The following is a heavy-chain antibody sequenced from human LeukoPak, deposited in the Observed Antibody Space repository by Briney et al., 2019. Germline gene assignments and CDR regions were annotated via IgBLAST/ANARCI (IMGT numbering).Heavy chain of an antibody. Sequence: ASVKVSCKASGYTLTELSMHWVRQAPGQGLEWMGIINPSGGSTSYAQKFQGRVTMTRDTSTSTVYMELSSLRSEDTAVYYCAREGRWSRAFDIWGQGTMVTVSS. D-gene: IGHD4-23*01. CDR1: GYTLTELS. CDR2: INPSGGST. J-gene: IGHJ3*02. CDR3: AREGRWSRAFDI. V-gene: IGHV1-46*01.